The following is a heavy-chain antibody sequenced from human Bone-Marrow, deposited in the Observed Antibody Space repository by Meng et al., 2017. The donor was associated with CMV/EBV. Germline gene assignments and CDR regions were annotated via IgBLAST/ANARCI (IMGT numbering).Heavy chain of an antibody. CDR2: ISYDGSNK. D-gene: IGHD6-6*01. CDR3: AREYSSSSRYYYYGRDV. J-gene: IGHJ6*02. V-gene: IGHV3-30*04. Sequence: GGSLRLSCAASGFTFSSYAMHWVRQAPGKGLEWVAVISYDGSNKYYADSVKGRFTISRDNSKNTLYLQMNSLRAEDTAVYYCAREYSSSSRYYYYGRDVWGQGTTVTVSS. CDR1: GFTFSSYA.